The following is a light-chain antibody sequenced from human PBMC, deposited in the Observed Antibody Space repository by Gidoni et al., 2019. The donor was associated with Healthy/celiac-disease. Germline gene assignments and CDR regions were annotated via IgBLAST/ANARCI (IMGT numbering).Light chain of an antibody. J-gene: IGKJ4*01. Sequence: EIVLTQSPATLSLSPGERATLSCRASQIVSSYLAWYQQKPGQAPRLLLYDSSNRATCIPARFSGSGSGTDFTLTISSLEPEDFAVYYCQQRSNWLTFGGGTKVDIK. CDR3: QQRSNWLT. CDR1: QIVSSY. V-gene: IGKV3-11*01. CDR2: DSS.